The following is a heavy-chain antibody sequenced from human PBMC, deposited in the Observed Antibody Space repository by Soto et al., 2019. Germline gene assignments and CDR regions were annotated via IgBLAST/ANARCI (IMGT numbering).Heavy chain of an antibody. CDR1: GGTFSSYT. CDR3: ARDYYDSSGYYSY. CDR2: IIPILGIA. J-gene: IGHJ4*02. D-gene: IGHD3-22*01. Sequence: QVQLVQSGAEVKKPGSSVKVSCKASGGTFSSYTISWVRQAPGQGLEWMGRIIPILGIANYAQKFQGRVTITADKSTSTAYMELSSLRSEDTAVYYCARDYYDSSGYYSYWGQGTLVTVSS. V-gene: IGHV1-69*08.